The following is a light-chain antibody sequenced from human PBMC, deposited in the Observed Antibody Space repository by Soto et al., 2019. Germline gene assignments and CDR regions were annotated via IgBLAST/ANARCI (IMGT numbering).Light chain of an antibody. V-gene: IGLV2-14*01. Sequence: QSALTQPASVSVSPGQSITISCTGTSSDVGGYKFVSWYQQHPGKVPRLMIYEVSNRPSGVSNRFSGSKSGNTASLTISGLQAEDEADYYCSSYTTSSTLEVFGPGTKSPS. J-gene: IGLJ1*01. CDR2: EVS. CDR1: SSDVGGYKF. CDR3: SSYTTSSTLEV.